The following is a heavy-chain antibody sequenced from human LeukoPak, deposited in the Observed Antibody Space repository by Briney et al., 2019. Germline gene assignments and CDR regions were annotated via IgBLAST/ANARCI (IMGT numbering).Heavy chain of an antibody. Sequence: GGPLRLSCAASGFTFSSYGMHWVRQAPGKGLEGVAVIWYDGSNKYYADSVKGRFTISRDNSKNTLYLQMNSLRAEDTAVYYCARDRKVAARLSGGVDYWGQGTLVTVSS. V-gene: IGHV3-33*01. CDR3: ARDRKVAARLSGGVDY. CDR2: IWYDGSNK. D-gene: IGHD2-8*02. CDR1: GFTFSSYG. J-gene: IGHJ4*02.